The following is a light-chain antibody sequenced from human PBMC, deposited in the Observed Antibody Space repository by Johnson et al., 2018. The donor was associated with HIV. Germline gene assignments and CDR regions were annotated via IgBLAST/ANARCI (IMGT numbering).Light chain of an antibody. CDR1: SSNIGKNY. CDR3: GTWDCGLRVGV. J-gene: IGLJ1*01. CDR2: ENN. V-gene: IGLV1-51*02. Sequence: QSVLTQPPSVSAALGQKVTISCSGSSSNIGKNYVSWYQQLPGTAPKLLIYENNKRPSGIPDRFSGSKSGTSATLGLTALQTGDEADYYCGTWDCGLRVGVLGTGSKVTVL.